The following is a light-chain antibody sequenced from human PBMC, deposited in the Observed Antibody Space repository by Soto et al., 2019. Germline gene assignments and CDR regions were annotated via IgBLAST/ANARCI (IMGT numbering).Light chain of an antibody. J-gene: IGLJ3*02. Sequence: QSVLTQPPSASGTPGQRVTISCSGSSSNIGSNNVNWYQQLPGTAPKLLIYSNNQRPSGVPDRFSCSKSGTSASLAISGLQSEDEADYYCAAWDDSLNGWVFGGGTKLTVL. CDR3: AAWDDSLNGWV. CDR1: SSNIGSNN. CDR2: SNN. V-gene: IGLV1-44*01.